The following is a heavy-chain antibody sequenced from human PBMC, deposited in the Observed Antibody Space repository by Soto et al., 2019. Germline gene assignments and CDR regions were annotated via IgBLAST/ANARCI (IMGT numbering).Heavy chain of an antibody. CDR2: ISSSSSTI. D-gene: IGHD3-3*01. Sequence: GGSLRLSCAASGFTFSSYSMNWVRQAPGKGLEWVSYISSSSSTIYYADSVKGRFTISRDNAKNSLYLQMNSLRAEDTAVYYCARDPRTVYDFWSGYFDAFDIWGQGTMVTV. V-gene: IGHV3-48*01. CDR3: ARDPRTVYDFWSGYFDAFDI. CDR1: GFTFSSYS. J-gene: IGHJ3*02.